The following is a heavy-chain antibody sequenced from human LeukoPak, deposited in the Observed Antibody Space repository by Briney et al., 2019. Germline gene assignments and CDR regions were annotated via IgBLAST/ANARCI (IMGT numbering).Heavy chain of an antibody. CDR1: GGSISSADHY. V-gene: IGHV4-31*03. CDR3: VTYKDFWSGYFDY. J-gene: IGHJ4*02. CDR2: IYYTGNT. D-gene: IGHD3-3*01. Sequence: PSETLSLTCIVSGGSISSADHYWTWIRQHPGKGLEWIGYIYYTGNTYYNPSLKSRVSTSMDTSKNHFSLKLSSVTAADTAVYYCVTYKDFWSGYFDYWGQGTLVSVSS.